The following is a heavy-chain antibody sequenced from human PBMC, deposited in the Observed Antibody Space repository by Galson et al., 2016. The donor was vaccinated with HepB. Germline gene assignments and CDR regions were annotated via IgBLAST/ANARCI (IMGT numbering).Heavy chain of an antibody. CDR1: GFTFSGSA. CDR2: IRSKASNYAT. J-gene: IGHJ4*02. V-gene: IGHV3-73*01. D-gene: IGHD5-12*01. Sequence: SLRLSCAASGFTFSGSAIHWVRQASGKGPEWVGRIRSKASNYATSYVPSLKGRFTISRDDSRNMAYLHMKSLKTEDTAVYYCIRLRDFSGYSSRWGQGTLVTVSS. CDR3: IRLRDFSGYSSR.